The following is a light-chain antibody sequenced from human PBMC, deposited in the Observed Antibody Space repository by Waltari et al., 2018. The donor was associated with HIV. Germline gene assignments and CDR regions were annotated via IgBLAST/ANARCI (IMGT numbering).Light chain of an antibody. CDR2: EVT. J-gene: IGLJ2*01. V-gene: IGLV2-23*02. CDR3: CSYAASRSVV. CDR1: SSDVGNYNL. Sequence: QSALAQPASVSDSPGQSITISCTGTSSDVGNYNLVSWYQQHPGKVPKLIIYEVTKRPSGVSNRFSGSKSGNTASLTISGLQAEDEDDYYCCSYAASRSVVFGGGTKLTVL.